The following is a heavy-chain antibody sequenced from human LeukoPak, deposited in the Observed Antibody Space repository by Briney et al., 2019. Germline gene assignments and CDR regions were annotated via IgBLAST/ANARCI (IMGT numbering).Heavy chain of an antibody. Sequence: SGTLSLTCAVTGDYFSTSHWSWVRQAPGKGLEWIGFIYFTGSTEYSPSLASRVSISLDRPRNQFSLKVTSVTAADTAVYYCLKTGPGDWGQGTSVTVSS. CDR3: LKTGPGD. J-gene: IGHJ3*01. V-gene: IGHV4-59*08. CDR1: GDYFSTSH. CDR2: IYFTGST.